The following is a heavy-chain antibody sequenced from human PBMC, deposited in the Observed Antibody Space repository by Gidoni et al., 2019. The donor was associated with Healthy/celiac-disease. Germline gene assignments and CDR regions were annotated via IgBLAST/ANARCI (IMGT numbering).Heavy chain of an antibody. CDR2: INHSGST. J-gene: IGHJ5*02. Sequence: QVQLQQWGAGLLKPSETLSPTCAVSGGSFSGYYWRWIRQPPGKGLEWIGEINHSGSTNYNPSLKSRVTISVDTSKNQFSLKLSSVTAADTAVYYCARMVSCGGDCQSGGWFDPWGQGTLVTVSS. CDR3: ARMVSCGGDCQSGGWFDP. CDR1: GGSFSGYY. V-gene: IGHV4-34*01. D-gene: IGHD2-21*01.